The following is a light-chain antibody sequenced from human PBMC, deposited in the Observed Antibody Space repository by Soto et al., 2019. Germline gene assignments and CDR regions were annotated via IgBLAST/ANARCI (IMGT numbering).Light chain of an antibody. CDR3: QHRSSWPPIT. Sequence: EIVLTQSPATLSLSPGERATLSCRASQSVSIYLAWYQQKPGQAPRLLIYDTSNRAAGIPDRFSARGSGTDFTLISRSLEPEDSADYHCQHRSSWPPITFGGGKRRE. CDR1: QSVSIY. J-gene: IGKJ5*01. V-gene: IGKV3-11*01. CDR2: DTS.